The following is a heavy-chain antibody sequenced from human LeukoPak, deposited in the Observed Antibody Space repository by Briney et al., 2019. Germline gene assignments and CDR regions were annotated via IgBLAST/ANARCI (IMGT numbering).Heavy chain of an antibody. Sequence: GGSLRLSCAASGFTFSSYWMNWARQAPGKGLEWVASIDHNGNVNYYVDSVKGRFTISRDNAKNSLYLQMSNLRAEDTAVYFCARGGGLDVWGQGPRSPSP. V-gene: IGHV3-7*03. CDR1: GFTFSSYW. CDR2: IDHNGNVN. CDR3: ARGGGLDV. D-gene: IGHD3-16*01. J-gene: IGHJ6*02.